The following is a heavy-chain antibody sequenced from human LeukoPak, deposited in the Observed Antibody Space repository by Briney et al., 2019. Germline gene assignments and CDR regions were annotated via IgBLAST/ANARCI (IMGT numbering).Heavy chain of an antibody. CDR1: EYTFTSYA. Sequence: ASVRVSCKASEYTFTSYAMNWVRQAPGQGLEWMGWINTNTGNPTYAQGFTGRFVFSLDTPVSTAYLQISNLKAEDTALYYCARDNGGANDAFDIWGQGTMVTVSS. J-gene: IGHJ3*02. D-gene: IGHD4-23*01. CDR3: ARDNGGANDAFDI. CDR2: INTNTGNP. V-gene: IGHV7-4-1*02.